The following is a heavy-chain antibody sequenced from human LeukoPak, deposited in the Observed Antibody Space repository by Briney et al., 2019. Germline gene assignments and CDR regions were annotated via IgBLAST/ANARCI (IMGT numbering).Heavy chain of an antibody. CDR1: GYTFTSYG. J-gene: IGHJ6*02. Sequence: GASVKVSCKASGYTFTSYGISWVRQAPGQGLEWMGWISAYNGNTNYAQKLQGRVTMTTDTSTSTAYMELRSLRSDDTAVYYCARDHPYYYDSSGKGSSESPADTNYYYYGMDVWGQGTTVTVSS. D-gene: IGHD3-22*01. CDR2: ISAYNGNT. V-gene: IGHV1-18*01. CDR3: ARDHPYYYDSSGKGSSESPADTNYYYYGMDV.